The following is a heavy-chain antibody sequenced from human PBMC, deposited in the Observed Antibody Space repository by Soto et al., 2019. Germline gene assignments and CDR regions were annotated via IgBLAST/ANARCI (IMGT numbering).Heavy chain of an antibody. D-gene: IGHD6-19*01. J-gene: IGHJ4*02. CDR2: ISYDGSNK. CDR1: GFTFSSYA. CDR3: ASLEIAVAGTDY. V-gene: IGHV3-30-3*01. Sequence: QVQLVESGGGVVQPGRSLRLSCAASGFTFSSYAMHWVRQAPGKGLEWVAVISYDGSNKYYADSVKGRFTISRDNSKNTLYLQMNSLRAEDTAVYYCASLEIAVAGTDYWGQGTLVTVSS.